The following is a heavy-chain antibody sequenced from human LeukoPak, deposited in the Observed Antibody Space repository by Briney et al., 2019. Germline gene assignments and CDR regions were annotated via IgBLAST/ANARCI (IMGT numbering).Heavy chain of an antibody. V-gene: IGHV1-2*02. CDR3: ASSPRPVDAFDI. CDR2: IGPNRGGT. J-gene: IGHJ3*02. D-gene: IGHD1-14*01. CDR1: GYTFTGYY. Sequence: ASVKVSCKASGYTFTGYYMHGVRRAPAHGLEGRGWIGPNRGGTNYAQKFQARVTMTRDTSISTAYMELSRLRSDDTAVYYCASSPRPVDAFDIWGQGTMVTVPP.